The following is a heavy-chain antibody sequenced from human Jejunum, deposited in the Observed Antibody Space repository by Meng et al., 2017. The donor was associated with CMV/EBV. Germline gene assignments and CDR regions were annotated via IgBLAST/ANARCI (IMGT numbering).Heavy chain of an antibody. CDR3: AKDFYFKTPSSGYYYGMDV. J-gene: IGHJ6*02. Sequence: FSSYGLHWVRQAPGKGLEWVAFIRYDGSNKYYADSVKGRFTISRDNSKNTLYLQMNSLRAEDTAVYYCAKDFYFKTPSSGYYYGMDVWGQGTTVTVSS. CDR2: IRYDGSNK. CDR1: FSSYG. D-gene: IGHD2/OR15-2a*01. V-gene: IGHV3-30*02.